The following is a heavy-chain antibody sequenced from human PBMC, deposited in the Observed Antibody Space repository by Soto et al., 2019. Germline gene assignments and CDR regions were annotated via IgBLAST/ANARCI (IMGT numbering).Heavy chain of an antibody. V-gene: IGHV4-59*01. J-gene: IGHJ6*03. CDR2: IYYSGST. CDR3: ARVDYDYSYMVV. Sequence: PWQTLSLTCTVSGGSISSYYWSWIRQPPGKGLEWIGYIYYSGSTNYNPSLKTRVTISVDTSKNQFSLKLSSVTAADTAVYYCARVDYDYSYMVVGGKGTTVTVSS. CDR1: GGSISSYY.